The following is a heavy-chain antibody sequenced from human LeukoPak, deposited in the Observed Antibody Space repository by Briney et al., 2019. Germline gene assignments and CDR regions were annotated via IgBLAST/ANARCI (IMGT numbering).Heavy chain of an antibody. J-gene: IGHJ6*03. D-gene: IGHD6-13*01. CDR2: INHSGST. Sequence: PSETLSLTCAVYGGSFSGYYWSWIRQPPGKGLEWIGEINHSGSTNYNPSLKSRVTIPVDTSKNQFSLKLSSVTAADTAVYYCARGKGGQQLVYYYYYYMDVWGKGTTVTVSS. V-gene: IGHV4-34*01. CDR3: ARGKGGQQLVYYYYYYMDV. CDR1: GGSFSGYY.